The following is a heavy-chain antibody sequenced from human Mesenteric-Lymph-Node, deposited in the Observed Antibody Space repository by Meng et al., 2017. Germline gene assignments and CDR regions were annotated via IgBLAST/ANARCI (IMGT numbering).Heavy chain of an antibody. J-gene: IGHJ5*02. D-gene: IGHD2-2*01. CDR3: ARTARVPSS. CDR1: GFTFTDVY. V-gene: IGHV3-11*01. Sequence: VRRGGSGGGLVKPGVPLRVSCAASGFTFTDVYRTWMRQAPGRGLEWLSYISPSGTDISYADSVKGRFIISRDNAKNSVYLQMNSLGAEDTAVYYCARTARVPSSWGQGALVTVSS. CDR2: ISPSGTDI.